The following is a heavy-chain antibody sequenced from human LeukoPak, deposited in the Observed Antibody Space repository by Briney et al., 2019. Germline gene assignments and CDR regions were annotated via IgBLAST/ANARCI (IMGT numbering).Heavy chain of an antibody. CDR3: AKDLVSGDWYWRGFDS. J-gene: IGHJ4*02. D-gene: IGHD6-19*01. Sequence: GGSLRLSCAASGFTFNNYVMSRVRQAPGKGLEWVSTIGGSGARTYYADSVRGRFTISRDNSKNTVYLQLNSLRGEDTAVYYCAKDLVSGDWYWRGFDSWGQGTLVTVSS. CDR1: GFTFNNYV. V-gene: IGHV3-23*01. CDR2: IGGSGART.